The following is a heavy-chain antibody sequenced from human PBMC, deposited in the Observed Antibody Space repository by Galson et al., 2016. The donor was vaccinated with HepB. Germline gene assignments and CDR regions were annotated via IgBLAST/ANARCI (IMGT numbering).Heavy chain of an antibody. CDR1: GFSFSDQW. D-gene: IGHD4-11*01. J-gene: IGHJ4*02. CDR2: IKHDGSEK. V-gene: IGHV3-7*01. Sequence: SLRLSCAASGFSFSDQWMSWVRQAPGKGLEWVANIKHDGSEKHYVDSVKGRFTIFRDNAENSLYLQMSSLRAEDTAVYYCAVVTTTSSFDYWGQGTLVTVSS. CDR3: AVVTTTSSFDY.